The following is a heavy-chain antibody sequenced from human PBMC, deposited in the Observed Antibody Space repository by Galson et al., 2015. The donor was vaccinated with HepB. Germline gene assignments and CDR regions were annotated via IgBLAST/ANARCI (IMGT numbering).Heavy chain of an antibody. CDR2: INPGSGST. CDR3: AREFQGCNNGVGHLHHFDY. J-gene: IGHJ4*02. D-gene: IGHD2-8*01. V-gene: IGHV1-46*01. CDR1: GYTFINFF. Sequence: SVKVSCKASGYTFINFFMHWVRQAPGQGHEWMGIINPGSGSTTYAQNFQGRVTMTRDTSTSTVYMELSSLRSEDTAVYYCAREFQGCNNGVGHLHHFDYWGQGTLVTVSS.